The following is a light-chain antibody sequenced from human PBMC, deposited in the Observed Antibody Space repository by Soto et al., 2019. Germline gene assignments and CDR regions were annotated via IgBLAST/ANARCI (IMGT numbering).Light chain of an antibody. J-gene: IGKJ4*01. CDR2: KAS. Sequence: DIQMTQSPSTLSAFVGDRVTITCRATQSISSWLAWYQQKPGEAPQLMIYKASNLESGVPSRFSGSGSGTDFTLTISSLQPHDFATYYCQQYNSYPLTFGGGTKVEIK. CDR3: QQYNSYPLT. V-gene: IGKV1-5*03. CDR1: QSISSW.